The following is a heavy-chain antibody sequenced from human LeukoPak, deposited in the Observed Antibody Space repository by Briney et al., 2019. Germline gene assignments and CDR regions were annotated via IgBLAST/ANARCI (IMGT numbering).Heavy chain of an antibody. D-gene: IGHD2-8*01. V-gene: IGHV3-74*01. CDR1: GFTFNSYW. J-gene: IGHJ3*02. CDR3: ARDRLTNDAFDI. CDR2: INSDGSGR. Sequence: GGSLRLSCAASGFTFNSYWMHWVRQAPGKGLVWVSRINSDGSGRSDADFVKGRFTISRDNSKNTLYLQMNSLRAEDTAMYYCARDRLTNDAFDIWGQGTMVTVSS.